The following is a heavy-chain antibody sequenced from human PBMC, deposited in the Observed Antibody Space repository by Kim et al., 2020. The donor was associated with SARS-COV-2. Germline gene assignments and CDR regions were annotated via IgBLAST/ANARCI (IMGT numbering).Heavy chain of an antibody. V-gene: IGHV1-3*01. CDR1: GYTFTSYA. CDR3: AREVVGYSSGYAYWYFDL. D-gene: IGHD6-19*01. Sequence: ASVKVSCKASGYTFTSYAMHWVRQAPGQRLEWMGWINAGNGNTKYSQKFQGRVTITRDTSASTAYMELSSLRSEDTAVYYCAREVVGYSSGYAYWYFDLWGRGTLVTVSS. J-gene: IGHJ2*01. CDR2: INAGNGNT.